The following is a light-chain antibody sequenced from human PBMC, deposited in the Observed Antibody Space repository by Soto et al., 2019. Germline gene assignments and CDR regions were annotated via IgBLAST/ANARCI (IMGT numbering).Light chain of an antibody. CDR3: LQHSAYPYT. CDR1: HGISNY. J-gene: IGKJ2*01. CDR2: VAS. V-gene: IGKV1-17*01. Sequence: IQMTQSPSSLSASVGDRVTLTCLASHGISNYLNWFQHKPGKAPRRLISVASTLQSGVPSRFSGSGSGTEFTLTISGLQPEDFATYYCLQHSAYPYTFGQGTKLEIK.